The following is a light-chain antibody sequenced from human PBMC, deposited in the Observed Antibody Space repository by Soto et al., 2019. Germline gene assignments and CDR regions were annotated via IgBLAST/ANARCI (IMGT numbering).Light chain of an antibody. CDR1: SGHSSYG. Sequence: QPVLTQSPSASASLGASVKLTCTLSSGHSSYGIAWHQQQPGKGPRFLMNLNTDGSHNKGDGIPDRFSGSSSGAERYLIISSLQSDDEADYYCQTWDTGTRIFGGGTKLTVL. CDR3: QTWDTGTRI. CDR2: LNTDGSH. J-gene: IGLJ2*01. V-gene: IGLV4-69*01.